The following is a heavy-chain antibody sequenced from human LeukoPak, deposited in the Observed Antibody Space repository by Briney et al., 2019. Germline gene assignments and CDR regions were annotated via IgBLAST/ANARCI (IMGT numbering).Heavy chain of an antibody. V-gene: IGHV1-2*02. Sequence: GASVKVSCKASGYTFTSYYMHWVRQAPGQGLEWMGWINPNSGGTNYAQKFQGRVTMTRDTSISTAYMELSRLRSDDTAVYYCARDQDFWSGYAYYFDYWGQGTLVTVSS. CDR3: ARDQDFWSGYAYYFDY. D-gene: IGHD3-3*01. CDR2: INPNSGGT. J-gene: IGHJ4*02. CDR1: GYTFTSYY.